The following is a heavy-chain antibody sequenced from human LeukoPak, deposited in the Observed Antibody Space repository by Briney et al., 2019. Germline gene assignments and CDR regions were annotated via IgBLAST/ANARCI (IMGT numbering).Heavy chain of an antibody. Sequence: ASVKVSCKVSGYTFTDYYMHWVQQAPGKGREWMGLVDPEDGETIYAEKFQGRVAITADTSTDTAYMELSSLRSEDTAVYYCATVHRDEEGYCSNTSCYTWGQGTLVTVSS. J-gene: IGHJ4*02. CDR3: ATVHRDEEGYCSNTSCYT. V-gene: IGHV1-69-2*01. CDR1: GYTFTDYY. CDR2: VDPEDGET. D-gene: IGHD2-2*02.